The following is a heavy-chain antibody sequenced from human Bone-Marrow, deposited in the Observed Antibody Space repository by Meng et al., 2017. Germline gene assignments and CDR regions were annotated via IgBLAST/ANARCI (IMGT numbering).Heavy chain of an antibody. Sequence: GESLKISCTGSGFIFNSYAMGWVRQAPGKGLEWVSVIGANGGSTSYADSVKSRFTIPRDNSKNTIYLQMSSLRADDTAVYYCAKGAGRIASTGKRYFDYWGLGTLVTVSS. CDR1: GFIFNSYA. J-gene: IGHJ4*02. D-gene: IGHD6-13*01. CDR2: IGANGGST. V-gene: IGHV3-23*01. CDR3: AKGAGRIASTGKRYFDY.